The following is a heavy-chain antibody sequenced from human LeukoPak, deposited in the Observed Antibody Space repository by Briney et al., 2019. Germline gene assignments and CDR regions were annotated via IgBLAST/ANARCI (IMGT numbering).Heavy chain of an antibody. CDR1: GYAFTSYY. Sequence: ASVKVSCKASGYAFTSYYIHWVRQAPGQGLEWMGIINPRGGSTSYAQKFQGRVAMTKDTSTSTVYMELSSLRSEDTAVYYCARDGYYYDSSGSSGAFDIWGQGTMVTVSS. CDR3: ARDGYYYDSSGSSGAFDI. V-gene: IGHV1-46*01. J-gene: IGHJ3*02. CDR2: INPRGGST. D-gene: IGHD3-22*01.